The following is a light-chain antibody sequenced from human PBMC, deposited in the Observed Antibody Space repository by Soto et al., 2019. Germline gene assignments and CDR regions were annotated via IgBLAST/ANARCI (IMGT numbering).Light chain of an antibody. CDR1: QSIGSF. CDR3: QQYESYWT. J-gene: IGKJ1*01. V-gene: IGKV1-5*03. CDR2: KAS. Sequence: DIQMTQSPSTLSASVGDRVTITCRASQSIGSFLAWYQQKPVKTPKLLLYKASILEGGVPSRFSGSGSGTEFTLTISSLQPDDFATYYCQQYESYWTFGQGTKVDMK.